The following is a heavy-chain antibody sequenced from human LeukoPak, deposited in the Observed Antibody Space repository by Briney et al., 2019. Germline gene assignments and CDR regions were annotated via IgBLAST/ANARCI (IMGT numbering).Heavy chain of an antibody. J-gene: IGHJ4*02. CDR1: GCTFTCYY. V-gene: IGHV1-2*02. Sequence: ASVKVSCKASGCTFTCYYMHWVGQAPGQGLEWMGWINPNSGGTNYAQKFQGRVTMNRDTYISTAYMELSRLRYGDTAVYYCARDQRHVLRYFDWLPPGTYFDYWGQGTLVTVSS. D-gene: IGHD3-9*01. CDR2: INPNSGGT. CDR3: ARDQRHVLRYFDWLPPGTYFDY.